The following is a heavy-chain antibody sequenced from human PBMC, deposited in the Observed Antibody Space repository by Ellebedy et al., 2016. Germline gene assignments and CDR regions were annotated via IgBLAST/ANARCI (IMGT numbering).Heavy chain of an antibody. J-gene: IGHJ4*02. CDR3: ARRTVTTWSVDY. CDR1: GGSVSSGSYY. D-gene: IGHD4-17*01. Sequence: SETLSLXXTVSGGSVSSGSYYWSWIRQPPGKGLEWIGYIYYSGSTNYNPSLKSRVTISVDTSKNQFSLKLSSVTAADTAVYYCARRTVTTWSVDYWGQGTLVTVSS. CDR2: IYYSGST. V-gene: IGHV4-61*01.